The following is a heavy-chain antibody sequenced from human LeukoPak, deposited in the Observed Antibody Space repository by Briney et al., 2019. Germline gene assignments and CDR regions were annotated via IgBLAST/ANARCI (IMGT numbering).Heavy chain of an antibody. J-gene: IGHJ6*03. CDR1: GGSISSYY. D-gene: IGHD3-10*01. V-gene: IGHV4-59*01. CDR2: NYYSGST. Sequence: SETLSLTXTVSGGSISSYYWSWIGQPPGKGLEWIGYNYYSGSTNYNPSLKSRVTISVDTSKNQFSLKLSSVTAADTAVYYCAREMLPWFGEANYYYYMDVWGKGTTVAVSS. CDR3: AREMLPWFGEANYYYYMDV.